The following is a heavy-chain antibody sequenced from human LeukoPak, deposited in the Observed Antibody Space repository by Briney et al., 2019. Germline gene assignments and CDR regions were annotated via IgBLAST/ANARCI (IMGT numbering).Heavy chain of an antibody. CDR1: GFTFSRYA. D-gene: IGHD3-22*01. J-gene: IGHJ1*01. V-gene: IGHV3-64D*06. Sequence: GGSLRLSCSASGFTFSRYAMHWVRQAPGKGLEYVSAITSNGGSTYYAESVKGRFTISRHNSKNTLYLHMSTLRPEDTAVYYCAYSAGYYHWGQGTLVTVSS. CDR2: ITSNGGST. CDR3: AYSAGYYH.